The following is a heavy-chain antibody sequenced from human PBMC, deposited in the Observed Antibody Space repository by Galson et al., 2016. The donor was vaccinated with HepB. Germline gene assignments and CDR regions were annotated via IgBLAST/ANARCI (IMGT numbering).Heavy chain of an antibody. J-gene: IGHJ3*02. CDR2: IIPIFGTA. Sequence: PGQGLEWMGGIIPIFGTAKYAQKFQGRVTITADESTSTAYMEMNSLRSEDTAVYYCASPPPMVRGIIIRSPYDAFDIWGQGTMVTVSS. V-gene: IGHV1-69*01. CDR3: ASPPPMVRGIIIRSPYDAFDI. D-gene: IGHD3-10*01.